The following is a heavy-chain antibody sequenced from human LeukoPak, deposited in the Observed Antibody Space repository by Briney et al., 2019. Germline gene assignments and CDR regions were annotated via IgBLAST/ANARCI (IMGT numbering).Heavy chain of an antibody. J-gene: IGHJ4*02. D-gene: IGHD5-18*01. CDR3: ARDRYSYGGFDY. V-gene: IGHV3-66*03. CDR2: IYSGST. CDR1: GFTVSSNS. Sequence: GGSLRLSCTVSGFTVSSNSMSWVRQAPGKGLEWVSFIYSGSTHYADSVKGRFTISRDNSKNTLYLQMNSLRAEDTAVYYCARDRYSYGGFDYWGQGTLVTVSS.